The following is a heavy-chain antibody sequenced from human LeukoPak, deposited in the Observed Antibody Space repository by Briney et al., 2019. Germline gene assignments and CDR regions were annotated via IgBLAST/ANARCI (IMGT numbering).Heavy chain of an antibody. CDR3: AKDLGRYRNNFFDY. J-gene: IGHJ4*02. CDR1: GFTFSSSA. V-gene: IGHV3-23*01. CDR2: ISATGGST. D-gene: IGHD1-26*01. Sequence: PGGSLRLSCAASGFTFSSSAMTWVRQAPGKGLEWVSTISATGGSTYYADSVKGRFTISRDNFENTLYLQMNSLRAEDTAVYYCAKDLGRYRNNFFDYWGQGNLVTVSS.